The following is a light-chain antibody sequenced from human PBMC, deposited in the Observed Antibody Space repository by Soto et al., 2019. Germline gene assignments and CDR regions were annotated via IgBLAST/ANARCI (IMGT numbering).Light chain of an antibody. CDR3: QHQNNWPPLT. V-gene: IGKV3-15*01. Sequence: EVVMTQSPATLSVSPRERATLSCRASQSVSSNLAWYQQKPGQAPWLLIYLASTRATGIPARFSGSGSGTEFTLTISSLQSEDFAVYYCQHQNNWPPLTFGGGNKVEIK. CDR2: LAS. J-gene: IGKJ4*01. CDR1: QSVSSN.